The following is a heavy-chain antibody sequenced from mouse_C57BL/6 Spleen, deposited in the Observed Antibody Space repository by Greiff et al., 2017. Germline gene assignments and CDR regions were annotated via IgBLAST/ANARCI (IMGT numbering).Heavy chain of an antibody. V-gene: IGHV1-62-2*01. CDR1: GYTFTEYT. CDR3: ARHETIYYANPGYYFDY. D-gene: IGHD2-1*01. Sequence: QVQLKESGAELVKPGASVKLSCKASGYTFTEYTIHWVKQRSGQGLEWIGWFYPGSGSIKYNEKFKDKATLTADKSSSTVYMELSRLTSEDSAVYVCARHETIYYANPGYYFDYWGQGTTLTVSS. CDR2: FYPGSGSI. J-gene: IGHJ2*01.